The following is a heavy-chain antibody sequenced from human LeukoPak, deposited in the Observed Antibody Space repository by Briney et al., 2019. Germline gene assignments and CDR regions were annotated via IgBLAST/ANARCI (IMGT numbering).Heavy chain of an antibody. V-gene: IGHV1-69*13. D-gene: IGHD1-26*01. CDR1: GGTFSSYA. CDR3: ARGPSGSYYSEYFQH. Sequence: ATVKVSCKASGGTFSSYAISWVRQAPGQGLEWMGGIIPIFGTANYALKFQGRVTITADESTSTAYMELSSLRSEDTAVYYCARGPSGSYYSEYFQHWGQGTLVTVSS. J-gene: IGHJ1*01. CDR2: IIPIFGTA.